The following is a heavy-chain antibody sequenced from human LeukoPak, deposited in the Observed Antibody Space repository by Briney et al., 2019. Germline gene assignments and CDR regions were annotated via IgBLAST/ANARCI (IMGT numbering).Heavy chain of an antibody. J-gene: IGHJ4*02. CDR2: INTDGSST. Sequence: GGSLRLSCAASGFIFSSYWMHWVRHAPGKGLAWVSRINTDGSSTSYADSVKGRFTISRDNAKNTLYLQMNSLRAEDTAVYYCARDFMYSVNCAGCWGQGTLVTVSS. V-gene: IGHV3-74*01. CDR3: ARDFMYSVNCAGC. CDR1: GFIFSSYW. D-gene: IGHD6-13*01.